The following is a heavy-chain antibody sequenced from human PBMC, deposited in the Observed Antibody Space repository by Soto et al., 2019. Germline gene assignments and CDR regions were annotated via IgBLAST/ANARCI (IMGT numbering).Heavy chain of an antibody. D-gene: IGHD3-22*01. CDR2: INPYSGNR. CDR3: ARDRLRGYDSSGFYS. Sequence: QVQLVQSGGELSRPGASVKVSCEAFGYSFRHYGINWVRQAPGQGLEWMGWINPYSGNRNYAPKFEDRVAMTTTSSTNTVYLELRSLKSDDTAIYYCARDRLRGYDSSGFYSWGQGTLVTVSS. V-gene: IGHV1-18*04. J-gene: IGHJ4*02. CDR1: GYSFRHYG.